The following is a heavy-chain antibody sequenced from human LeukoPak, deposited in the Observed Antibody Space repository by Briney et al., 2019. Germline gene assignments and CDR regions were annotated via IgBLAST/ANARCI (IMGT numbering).Heavy chain of an antibody. CDR3: ARDRRSGPLLNFDWSRAWAFDI. CDR2: ISAYNGDT. V-gene: IGHV1-18*01. D-gene: IGHD3-9*01. CDR1: DYAFTSYG. J-gene: IGHJ3*02. Sequence: ASVKVSCKGFDYAFTSYGMSWVRQAPGQGLEWMGWISAYNGDTNYAQKLQGRVTMTTDTATSTAYMELRSLTSDDTAVYYCARDRRSGPLLNFDWSRAWAFDIWGQGTIVTVSS.